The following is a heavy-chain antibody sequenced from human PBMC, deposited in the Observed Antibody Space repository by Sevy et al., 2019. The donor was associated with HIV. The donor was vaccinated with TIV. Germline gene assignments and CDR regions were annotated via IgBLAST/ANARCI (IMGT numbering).Heavy chain of an antibody. D-gene: IGHD4-17*01. CDR3: ARVMDYGELVYWFDS. Sequence: GGSLRLSCAASGFTFSKYWMSWVRQAPGKGLEWVANIKPDGSDKYYVGSLKGRFTISRDNAKNSLYLQMNNLGAEDTDVYYCARVMDYGELVYWFDSWGQGTLVTVSS. V-gene: IGHV3-7*01. CDR1: GFTFSKYW. J-gene: IGHJ5*01. CDR2: IKPDGSDK.